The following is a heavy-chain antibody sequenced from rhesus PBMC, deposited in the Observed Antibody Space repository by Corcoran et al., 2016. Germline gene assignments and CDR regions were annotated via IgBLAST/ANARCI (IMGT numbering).Heavy chain of an antibody. V-gene: IGHV4-160*01. CDR1: GGFISSKY. D-gene: IGHD3-3*01. J-gene: IGHJ4*01. Sequence: QVLLQESGPGLVKPSETLSLTCAVSGGFISSKYWSWIRQPPGKGLECIGRISSTGGSTDYNPSLKSRVTISTDPSKNQFSLKLSSVTAADTAVYYCARGYNIWTGYRFDYWGQGVLVTVSS. CDR3: ARGYNIWTGYRFDY. CDR2: ISSTGGST.